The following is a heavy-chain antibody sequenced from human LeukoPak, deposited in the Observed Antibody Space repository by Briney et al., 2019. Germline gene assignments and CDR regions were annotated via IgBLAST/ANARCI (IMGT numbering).Heavy chain of an antibody. J-gene: IGHJ3*02. CDR3: ARVGADYCGSVSYRAFDI. CDR1: GFTFSDYY. D-gene: IGHD3-10*01. CDR2: ISSSSSYT. V-gene: IGHV3-11*06. Sequence: GGSLRLSCAASGFTFSDYYMSWIRQAPGKGLEWVSYISSSSSYTNYTDSVEGRFTISRDNAKNSLYLQMNSLRAEDTAVYYCARVGADYCGSVSYRAFDIWGQGTMVTVSS.